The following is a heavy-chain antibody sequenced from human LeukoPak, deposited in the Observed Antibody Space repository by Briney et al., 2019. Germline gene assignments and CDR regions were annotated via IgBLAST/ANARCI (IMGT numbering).Heavy chain of an antibody. D-gene: IGHD3-22*01. Sequence: GGSLRLSCAASGFTFSSYWMHWVRQAPGKGLVWVSRIHSDGGTTSYADSVKGRFTISRDNSKDTLYLQMSSVRVDDTAVYYCARDRGRYYDSRGFYWGYYFDSWGQGILVTVST. J-gene: IGHJ4*02. CDR2: IHSDGGTT. V-gene: IGHV3-74*01. CDR1: GFTFSSYW. CDR3: ARDRGRYYDSRGFYWGYYFDS.